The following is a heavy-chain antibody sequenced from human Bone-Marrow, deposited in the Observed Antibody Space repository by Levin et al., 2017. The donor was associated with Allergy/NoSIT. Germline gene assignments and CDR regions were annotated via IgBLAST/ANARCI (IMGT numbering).Heavy chain of an antibody. CDR2: IKTTTEGGKT. CDR1: GFTFTKAW. V-gene: IGHV3-15*01. Sequence: SCAASGFTFTKAWMTWVRQAPGKGLEWVGRIKTTTEGGKTDYAAPVKGRFTLSRDDSRDTLYLQMNSLKTEDTAVYYCTTDSLRPTPGGYGMDVWGQGTTVTVSS. D-gene: IGHD3-16*01. CDR3: TTDSLRPTPGGYGMDV. J-gene: IGHJ6*02.